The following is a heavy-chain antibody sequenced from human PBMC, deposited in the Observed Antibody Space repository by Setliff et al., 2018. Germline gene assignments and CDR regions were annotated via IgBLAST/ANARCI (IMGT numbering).Heavy chain of an antibody. CDR2: IYSKGSM. D-gene: IGHD5-18*01. V-gene: IGHV4-61*09. CDR3: ARGDSSGNNYPVLDY. CDR1: GGSINSGPYY. J-gene: IGHJ4*02. Sequence: NPSETLSLTCTVTGGSINSGPYYWTWIRQSAGKGLEWLGQIYSKGSMNYNPSLKSRVTISADSSKSQFFLRLTSVTAADTAIYYCARGDSSGNNYPVLDYWGQGTLVTVSS.